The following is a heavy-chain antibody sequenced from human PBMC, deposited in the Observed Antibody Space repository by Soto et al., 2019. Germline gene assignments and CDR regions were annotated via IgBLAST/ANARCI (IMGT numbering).Heavy chain of an antibody. V-gene: IGHV4-39*01. CDR1: VASISVHSYY. J-gene: IGHJ5*02. CDR3: TRRYNSNDNYFDP. CDR2: FYYSGTT. Sequence: SETLSVTCTFSVASISVHSYYWTWIRQPPGKGLEWIGSFYYSGTTYFNPSLKSRATISVDTSKNQFSLRLTSVTAADTAIYYCTRRYNSNDNYFDPWGPGAMVTVSS. D-gene: IGHD3-9*01.